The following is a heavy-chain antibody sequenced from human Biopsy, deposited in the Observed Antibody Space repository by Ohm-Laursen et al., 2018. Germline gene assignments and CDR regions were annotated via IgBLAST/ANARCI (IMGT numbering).Heavy chain of an antibody. Sequence: GTLSLLCTVSGGSFTGHYWTWIRQPPGKGLEWIGHISHTGYTSYKSSLKSRVTISLDTSRKHFSLRLTSSAAADTAVIYCARGSNEYGGLYFPHWGQGTLVTVSS. D-gene: IGHD4-23*01. CDR1: GGSFTGHY. CDR3: ARGSNEYGGLYFPH. J-gene: IGHJ1*01. CDR2: ISHTGYT. V-gene: IGHV4-59*11.